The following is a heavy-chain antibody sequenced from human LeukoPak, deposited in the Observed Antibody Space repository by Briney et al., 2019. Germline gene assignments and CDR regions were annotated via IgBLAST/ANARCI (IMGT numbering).Heavy chain of an antibody. CDR1: GGSFSGYY. J-gene: IGHJ2*01. CDR2: INHSGST. D-gene: IGHD5-12*01. V-gene: IGHV4-34*01. Sequence: PSETLSLTCAVYGGSFSGYYWSWIRQPPGKGLEWIGEINHSGSTNYNPSLKSRVTISVDTSKNQFSLKLSSVTAADTAVYYCARAFRGMATIIARTSRYFDLWGRGTLVTVSS. CDR3: ARAFRGMATIIARTSRYFDL.